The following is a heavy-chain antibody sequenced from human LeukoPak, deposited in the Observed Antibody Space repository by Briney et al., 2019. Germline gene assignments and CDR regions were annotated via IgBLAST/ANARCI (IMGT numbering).Heavy chain of an antibody. J-gene: IGHJ4*02. CDR2: MNPNSGNT. Sequence: ASVKVSCKASGYTFTGYYMHWVRQATGQGLEWMGWMNPNSGNTGYAQKFQGRVTMTRNTSISTAYMELSSLRSEDTAVYYCARGERRQLVQGVDYWGQGTLVTVSS. CDR3: ARGERRQLVQGVDY. V-gene: IGHV1-8*02. D-gene: IGHD6-13*01. CDR1: GYTFTGYY.